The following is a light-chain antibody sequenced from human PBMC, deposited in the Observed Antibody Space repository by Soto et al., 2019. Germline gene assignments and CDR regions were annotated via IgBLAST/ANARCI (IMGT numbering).Light chain of an antibody. CDR3: QVWHSSTDNYV. V-gene: IGLV2-8*01. J-gene: IGLJ1*01. CDR1: SSDVGGYNY. CDR2: EVS. Sequence: QSALTQPPSASGSPGQSVTISCTGTSSDVGGYNYVSWYQQHPGKAPKLMIYEVSKRPSGVPDRFSGSKSGNTASLTVSGLQAEDEADYYCQVWHSSTDNYVFGIGTKLTVL.